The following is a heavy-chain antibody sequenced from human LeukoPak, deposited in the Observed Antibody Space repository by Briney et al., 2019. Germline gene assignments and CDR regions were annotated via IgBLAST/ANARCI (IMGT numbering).Heavy chain of an antibody. V-gene: IGHV1-2*02. D-gene: IGHD2-15*01. J-gene: IGHJ4*02. CDR3: ARDAGYCTGGSCWYFDH. CDR2: INLNSGGT. Sequence: EASVKVSCKASGGTFSSYAISWVRQAPGQGLEWMGWINLNSGGTNFAQRFQGRVTMTRDTSISTAYMDLSRLISDDTAVYYCARDAGYCTGGSCWYFDHWGQGTLVTVSS. CDR1: GGTFSSYA.